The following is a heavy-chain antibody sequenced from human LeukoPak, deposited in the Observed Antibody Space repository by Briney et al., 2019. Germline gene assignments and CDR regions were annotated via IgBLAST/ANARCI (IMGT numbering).Heavy chain of an antibody. CDR2: IKPDGSDK. D-gene: IGHD3-10*01. CDR1: GFTFRSYW. V-gene: IGHV3-7*01. CDR3: ARGGHRQKEF. Sequence: GGSLRLSCEASGFTFRSYWMTLVRQSPGKGLEWVAIIKPDGSDKFHVDSVKGRFTISRDNAKNSLYLQMSNLRAEDTAVYYCARGGHRQKEFWGQGTLVTVSS. J-gene: IGHJ4*02.